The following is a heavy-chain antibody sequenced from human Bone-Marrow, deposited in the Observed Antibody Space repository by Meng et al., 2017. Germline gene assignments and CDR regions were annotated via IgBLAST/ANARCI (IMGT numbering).Heavy chain of an antibody. CDR3: ARLRWSSYGMDV. D-gene: IGHD2-8*01. J-gene: IGHJ6*02. Sequence: ASVKVSCKASGNTFTSNGITWVRQAPGQGLEWMGWISACNGKTNYAQKVQGRVTMTTDTSTSTAYMELRSLRSDDTAVYYCARLRWSSYGMDVWGQGTTVTVSS. V-gene: IGHV1-18*01. CDR2: ISACNGKT. CDR1: GNTFTSNG.